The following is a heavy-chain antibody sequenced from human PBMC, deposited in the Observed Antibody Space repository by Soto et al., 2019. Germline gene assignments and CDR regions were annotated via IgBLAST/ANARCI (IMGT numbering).Heavy chain of an antibody. CDR3: AKDLLGPGRAYGMDV. CDR2: ISYDGSNK. V-gene: IGHV3-30*18. D-gene: IGHD7-27*01. Sequence: QVQLVESGGGVVQPGRSLRLSCAASGFTFSSYGMHWVRQAPGKGLEWVAVISYDGSNKDYADSVKGRFTISRDNSKNTLYLQMNSLRAEDTAVYYCAKDLLGPGRAYGMDVWGRGTTVTVSS. J-gene: IGHJ6*02. CDR1: GFTFSSYG.